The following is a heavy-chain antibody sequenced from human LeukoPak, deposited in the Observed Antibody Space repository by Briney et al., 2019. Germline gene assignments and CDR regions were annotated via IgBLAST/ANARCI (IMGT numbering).Heavy chain of an antibody. CDR3: ARYNYVALDY. D-gene: IGHD5-18*01. Sequence: AGGSLRLSCAASGFPFNTYTINWVRQAPGKGLEWVSYIGSSGSIIHLAGSVKGRFTISRDNAKNSLYLQMSSLRVEDTAVYYCARYNYVALDYWGQGSLVSVSS. V-gene: IGHV3-48*03. CDR1: GFPFNTYT. CDR2: IGSSGSII. J-gene: IGHJ4*02.